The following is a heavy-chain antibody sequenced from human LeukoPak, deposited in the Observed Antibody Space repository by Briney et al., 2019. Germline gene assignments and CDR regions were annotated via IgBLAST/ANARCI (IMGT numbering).Heavy chain of an antibody. CDR1: GFTFSSYW. V-gene: IGHV3-74*01. J-gene: IGHJ4*02. D-gene: IGHD3-3*01. CDR2: INSDGSST. CDR3: ARAYYDFWSGYCGEPYYFDY. Sequence: GGSLRLSCAASGFTFSSYWMHWVRQAPGKGLVWVSRINSDGSSTSYADSVKGRFTISRDNAKNTLYLQMNSLRAEDTAVYYCARAYYDFWSGYCGEPYYFDYWGQGTLVTVSS.